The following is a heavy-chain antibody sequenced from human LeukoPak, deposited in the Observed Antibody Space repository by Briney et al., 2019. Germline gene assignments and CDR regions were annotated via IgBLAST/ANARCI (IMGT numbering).Heavy chain of an antibody. D-gene: IGHD6-19*01. CDR1: GFTFSSYW. J-gene: IGHJ4*02. CDR3: ARELHSSGWH. V-gene: IGHV3-48*01. Sequence: GGSLRLSCAASGFTFSSYWMHWVRQAPAKGLEWVSYISSSSSTIYHADSVKGRFTISRDNAKNSLYLQMNSLRAEDTAVYYCARELHSSGWHWGQGTLVTVSS. CDR2: ISSSSSTI.